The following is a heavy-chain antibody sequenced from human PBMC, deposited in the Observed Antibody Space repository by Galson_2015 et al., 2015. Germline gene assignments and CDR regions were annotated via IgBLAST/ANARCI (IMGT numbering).Heavy chain of an antibody. V-gene: IGHV3-48*03. J-gene: IGHJ4*02. CDR2: ISSSGSTI. CDR1: GFTFSTYE. D-gene: IGHD3-22*01. CDR3: ARNRGYLFDY. Sequence: SLRLSCAASGFTFSTYEMDWVRQAPGKGLEWVSYISSSGSTIYYADSVKGRFTISRDNAKNSLYLQMNSLRAEDTAVYYCARNRGYLFDYWGQGTLVTVSS.